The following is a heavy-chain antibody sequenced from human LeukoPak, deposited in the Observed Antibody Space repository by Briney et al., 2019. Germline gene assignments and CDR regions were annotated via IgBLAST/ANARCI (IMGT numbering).Heavy chain of an antibody. V-gene: IGHV4-34*01. D-gene: IGHD2-2*02. J-gene: IGHJ4*02. CDR2: INHSGST. Sequence: SETLSLTCAVYGGSFSGYYWSWIRQPPGKGLEWIGEINHSGSTNYNPSLKSRVTISVDTSKNQFSLKLSSMTAADTAVYYCARSKYLDTFDYWGQGTLVTVSS. CDR1: GGSFSGYY. CDR3: ARSKYLDTFDY.